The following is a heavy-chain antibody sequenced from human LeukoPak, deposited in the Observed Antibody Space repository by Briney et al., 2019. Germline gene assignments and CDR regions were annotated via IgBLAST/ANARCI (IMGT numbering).Heavy chain of an antibody. Sequence: PGRSLRLSCAASGFPFSSYGVHWVRQATGKGLEWVAVIWYDGSNKYYADSVKGRFTISRDNSKNTLYLQMNSLRAEDTAVYSCARDPYSSGRGYYGMDVWGKGTTVTVSS. CDR2: IWYDGSNK. CDR3: ARDPYSSGRGYYGMDV. D-gene: IGHD6-25*01. CDR1: GFPFSSYG. V-gene: IGHV3-33*01. J-gene: IGHJ6*04.